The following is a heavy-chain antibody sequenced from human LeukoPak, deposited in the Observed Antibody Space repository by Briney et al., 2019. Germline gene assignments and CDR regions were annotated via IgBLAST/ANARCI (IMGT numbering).Heavy chain of an antibody. V-gene: IGHV3-33*01. CDR2: IWHDGSHK. J-gene: IGHJ4*02. CDR3: ARESFGSGSYPVF. CDR1: GFAFNTYA. D-gene: IGHD3-10*01. Sequence: GRSLRLSCAASGFAFNTYAMHWVRQAPGQGLEWVALIWHDGSHKFYSNSVRGQFTISRDNSKNTVSLQMNNLRPEDTAVYYCARESFGSGSYPVFWGQGTLVTVSS.